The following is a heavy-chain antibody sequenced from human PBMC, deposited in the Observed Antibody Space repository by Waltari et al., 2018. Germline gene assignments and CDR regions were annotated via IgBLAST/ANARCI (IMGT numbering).Heavy chain of an antibody. Sequence: VQLVQSGTEAKKTGATVKVSCKTSGYTFISYSMHWVRQAPGQRPEWMGWINGGNGDTKYSQEFQGRVTITSDTFARTTYMELRSLRSEDMAVYFCARGSRLPFFDWWGQGTLVSVSS. CDR3: ARGSRLPFFDW. J-gene: IGHJ4*02. CDR1: GYTFISYS. D-gene: IGHD4-17*01. V-gene: IGHV1-3*03. CDR2: INGGNGDT.